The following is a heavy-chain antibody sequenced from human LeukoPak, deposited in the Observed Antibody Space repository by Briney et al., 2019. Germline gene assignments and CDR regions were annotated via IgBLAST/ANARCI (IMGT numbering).Heavy chain of an antibody. CDR3: TKDVQVGPTRGFFDF. CDR2: IWYDGSNK. V-gene: IGHV3-33*06. CDR1: GFTFSSYG. Sequence: PGGSLRLSCAASGFTFSSYGMHWVRQAPGKGLEWVAVIWYDGSNKYYADSVKGRFTISRDNSKNTLYLQMDGLRAEDTAIYFCTKDVQVGPTRGFFDFWGQGTLVTVSS. D-gene: IGHD1-26*01. J-gene: IGHJ4*03.